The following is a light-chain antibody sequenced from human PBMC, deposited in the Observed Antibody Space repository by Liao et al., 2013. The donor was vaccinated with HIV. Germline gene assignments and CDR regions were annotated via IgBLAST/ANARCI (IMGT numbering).Light chain of an antibody. CDR3: QIWDTHNDHGGV. Sequence: SYELTQPPSVSVAPGKTARITCGGNNIGTKSVHWFQQKPGQAPVLVIYYDSDRPSGIPERFSGSNSGNTATLTISRVEAGDEADYYCQIWDTHNDHGGVFGGGTKLTVL. CDR2: YDS. J-gene: IGLJ3*02. V-gene: IGLV3-21*04. CDR1: NIGTKS.